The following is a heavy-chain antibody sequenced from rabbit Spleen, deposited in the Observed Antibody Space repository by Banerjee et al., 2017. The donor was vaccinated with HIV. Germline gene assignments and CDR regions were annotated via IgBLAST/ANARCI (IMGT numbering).Heavy chain of an antibody. CDR3: ARDTGSSFSSYGMDL. Sequence: QQQLEESGGGLVKPEGSLTLTCTASGFSFSGAYKMGWVRQAPGKGLEWIGCIDAGSSGGTYYANWAKGRFTISKTSSTTVTLQMSSLTAADTATYFCARDTGSSFSSYGMDLWGQGTLVTVS. J-gene: IGHJ6*01. CDR1: GFSFSGAYK. D-gene: IGHD8-1*01. CDR2: IDAGSSGGT. V-gene: IGHV1S45*01.